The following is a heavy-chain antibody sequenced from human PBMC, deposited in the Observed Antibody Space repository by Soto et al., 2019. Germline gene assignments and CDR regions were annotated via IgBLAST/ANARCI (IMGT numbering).Heavy chain of an antibody. J-gene: IGHJ6*03. D-gene: IGHD1-1*01. CDR1: GYTFTSYG. Sequence: ASVKVSWKASGYTFTSYGISRVRQTPGQGLEWMGWISANNGNTNYAQKLQGRVTMTRNTSISTAYMELSSLRSEDTAVYYCARGPNVPYYYYYYMDVWGKWTTVTVSS. CDR2: ISANNGNT. V-gene: IGHV1-18*01. CDR3: ARGPNVPYYYYYYMDV.